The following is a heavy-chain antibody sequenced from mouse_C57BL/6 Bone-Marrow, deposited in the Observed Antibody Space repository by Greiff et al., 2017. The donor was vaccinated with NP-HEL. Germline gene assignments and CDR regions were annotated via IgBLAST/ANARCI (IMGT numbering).Heavy chain of an antibody. Sequence: EVKLMESGGGLVKPGGSLKLSCAASGFTFSSYAMSWVRQTPEKRLEWVATISDGGSYTYYPDNVKGRFTISRDNAKNNLYLQMSHLKSEDTAMYYCASYYYGSKTFAYWGQGTLVTVSA. J-gene: IGHJ3*01. V-gene: IGHV5-4*03. CDR1: GFTFSSYA. D-gene: IGHD1-1*01. CDR2: ISDGGSYT. CDR3: ASYYYGSKTFAY.